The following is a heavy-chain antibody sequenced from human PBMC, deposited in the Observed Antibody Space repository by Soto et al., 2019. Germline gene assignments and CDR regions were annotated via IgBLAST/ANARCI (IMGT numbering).Heavy chain of an antibody. J-gene: IGHJ4*02. Sequence: QVQLVQSGAEVKKPGASVKVSCKASGYTFTSYGISWVRQTPGQGLEWMGWINPYNGNTNYAQNLQGRVTMTTDTSTNTAYMELRSLRSVDTAVYYCARDWFGIDYWGQGTLVTVSS. V-gene: IGHV1-18*01. CDR1: GYTFTSYG. D-gene: IGHD3-16*01. CDR3: ARDWFGIDY. CDR2: INPYNGNT.